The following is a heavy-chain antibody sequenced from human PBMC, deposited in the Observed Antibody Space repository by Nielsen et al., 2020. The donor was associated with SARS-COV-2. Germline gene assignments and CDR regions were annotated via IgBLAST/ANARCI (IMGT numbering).Heavy chain of an antibody. CDR2: INAGNGNT. J-gene: IGHJ5*02. CDR3: ARALRSRGWFDP. Sequence: ASVKVSCKASGYTFTSYAMHWVRQAPGQRLEWMGWINAGNGNTKYSQKFQGRVTITRDTSASTAYMELSSLRSDDTAVYYCARALRSRGWFDPWGQGTLVTVSS. CDR1: GYTFTSYA. D-gene: IGHD1-26*01. V-gene: IGHV1-3*01.